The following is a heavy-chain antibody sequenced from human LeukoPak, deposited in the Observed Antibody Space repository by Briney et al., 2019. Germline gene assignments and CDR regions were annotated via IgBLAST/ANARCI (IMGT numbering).Heavy chain of an antibody. CDR2: ISSNGGST. J-gene: IGHJ4*02. CDR1: GFTFSSYA. CDR3: VKPGATMVRGVLDY. Sequence: GGSLRLSCSASGFTFSSYAMHWVRQAPGKELEYVSAISSNGGSTYYADSVKGRFTISRDNSKNTLYLQMSSLRAEDTAVYYCVKPGATMVRGVLDYWGQGTLVTVSS. D-gene: IGHD3-10*01. V-gene: IGHV3-64D*06.